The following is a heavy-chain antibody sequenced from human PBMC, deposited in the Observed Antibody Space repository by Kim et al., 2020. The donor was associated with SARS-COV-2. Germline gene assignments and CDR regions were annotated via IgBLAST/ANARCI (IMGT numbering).Heavy chain of an antibody. Sequence: SETLSLTCAVYGGSFSGYYWSWIRQPPGKGLEWIGEINHSGSTNYNPSLKSRVTISVDTSKNQFSLKLSSVTAADTAVYYCARRRSLWFGDSRPSYGMDVWGQGTTVTVSS. CDR3: ARRRSLWFGDSRPSYGMDV. J-gene: IGHJ6*02. D-gene: IGHD3-10*01. V-gene: IGHV4-34*01. CDR2: INHSGST. CDR1: GGSFSGYY.